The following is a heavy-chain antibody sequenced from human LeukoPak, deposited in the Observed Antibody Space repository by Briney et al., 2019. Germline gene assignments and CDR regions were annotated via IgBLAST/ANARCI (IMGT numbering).Heavy chain of an antibody. V-gene: IGHV4-34*01. CDR2: INHSGST. CDR3: ARKGLDVPGLDTAMVLDY. CDR1: GGSFSGYY. J-gene: IGHJ4*02. D-gene: IGHD5-18*01. Sequence: PSETLSPTCAVYGGSFSGYYWSWIRQPPGKGLEWIGEINHSGSTNYNPSLKSRVTISVDTSKNQFSLKLSSVTAADTAVYYCARKGLDVPGLDTAMVLDYWGQGTLVTVSS.